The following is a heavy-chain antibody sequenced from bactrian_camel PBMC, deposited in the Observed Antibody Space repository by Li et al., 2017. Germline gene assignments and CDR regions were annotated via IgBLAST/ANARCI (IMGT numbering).Heavy chain of an antibody. CDR1: GFTFSSYA. CDR2: IRTGGGPT. CDR3: VRAASSQTGWADFGY. J-gene: IGHJ6*01. Sequence: VQLVESGGGLVQPGGSLRLSCAASGFTFSSYAMSWVRQAPGKEREVVATIRTGGGPTYHTDSVKGRFTISRDNAKNTVYLQMNSLKPEDTAVYYCVRAASSQTGWADFGYWGQGTQVTVS. D-gene: IGHD5*01. V-gene: IGHV3S31*01.